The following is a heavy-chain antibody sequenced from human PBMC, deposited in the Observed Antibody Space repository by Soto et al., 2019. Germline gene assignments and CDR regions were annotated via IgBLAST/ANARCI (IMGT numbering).Heavy chain of an antibody. D-gene: IGHD6-19*01. J-gene: IGHJ4*02. Sequence: ASVKVSFKACGYSFTGYYIHWLRQAPGQGLEWMGWIYPNSGNTKSAQKFQGRLTLTRDTSITTAYMELSSLRSDDTAIYYCASLQTSGWYGVHWGQGTLVTVSS. V-gene: IGHV1-2*02. CDR3: ASLQTSGWYGVH. CDR2: IYPNSGNT. CDR1: GYSFTGYY.